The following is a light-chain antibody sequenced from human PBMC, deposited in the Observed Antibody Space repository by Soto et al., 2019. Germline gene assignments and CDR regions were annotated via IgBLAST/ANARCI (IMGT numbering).Light chain of an antibody. CDR1: QGISSA. CDR3: QQLKTYPFT. CDR2: DAS. V-gene: IGKV1-13*02. Sequence: AIQLTQSPSSLSASVGDRVSITSRASQGISSALAWYQHKPGKAPKILIYDASSLQSGVPSRFSGSESGTECTLTISSLQPADFATYYCQQLKTYPFTFGQGTRLEIK. J-gene: IGKJ5*01.